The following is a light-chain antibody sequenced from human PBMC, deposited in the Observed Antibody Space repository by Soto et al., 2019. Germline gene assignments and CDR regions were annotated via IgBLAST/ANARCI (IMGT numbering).Light chain of an antibody. CDR3: LQDYNYPWT. J-gene: IGKJ1*01. V-gene: IGKV1-6*01. CDR2: AAS. CDR1: QGIRND. Sequence: AIQMTQSPSSLSASVGARVPITCRASQGIRNDLGWYQQNPGKAPKLLIYAASSLQSGVPSRFSGSGSGTDFTLTISSLQPEDFATYYCLQDYNYPWTFGQGTKVDIK.